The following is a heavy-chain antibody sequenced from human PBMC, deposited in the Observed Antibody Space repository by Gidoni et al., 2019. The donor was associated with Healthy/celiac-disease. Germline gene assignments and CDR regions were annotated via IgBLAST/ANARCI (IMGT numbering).Heavy chain of an antibody. CDR2: ISYDGSNK. J-gene: IGHJ6*02. CDR3: ARAPYDYVWGSYRYHLGVDYYYYGMDV. V-gene: IGHV3-30*04. D-gene: IGHD3-16*02. Sequence: QVQLVESGGGVVQPGRSLRLSCAASGFTFSSYAMHWVRQAPGKGLEWVAVISYDGSNKYYAESVEGRFTISRDNSKNTLYLQMNSLRAEDTAVYYCARAPYDYVWGSYRYHLGVDYYYYGMDVWGQGTTVTVSS. CDR1: GFTFSSYA.